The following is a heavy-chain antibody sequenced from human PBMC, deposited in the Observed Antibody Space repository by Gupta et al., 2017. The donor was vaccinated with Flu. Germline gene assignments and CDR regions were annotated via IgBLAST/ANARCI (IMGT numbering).Heavy chain of an antibody. Sequence: EAQLVESGGKLVQPGGSLRLSCVASPLIFTNYDMNWVRQAPGKGLEWISYVSSTGKTTYYADSLKDRFSVSRDNTRNLVYLQMNSLRPDDTAVYYCARSGYLPDAFDVWGQGTVVTVSS. V-gene: IGHV3-48*03. CDR2: VSSTGKTT. D-gene: IGHD5-18*01. CDR3: ARSGYLPDAFDV. CDR1: PLIFTNYD. J-gene: IGHJ3*01.